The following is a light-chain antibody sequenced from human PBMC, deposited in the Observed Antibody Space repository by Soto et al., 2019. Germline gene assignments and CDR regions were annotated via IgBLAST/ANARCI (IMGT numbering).Light chain of an antibody. CDR3: QHYNSYSEA. Sequence: DNQITQSQSSVSAYVGCRFTITCRASQAIDSWLAWYQQKPGEAPKLLIFTGSLLQSGVPSRFSGSGSGTEFTLTISSLQPDDFATYYCQHYNSYSEAFGQGTTVDIK. CDR2: TGS. CDR1: QAIDSW. V-gene: IGKV1D-16*01. J-gene: IGKJ1*01.